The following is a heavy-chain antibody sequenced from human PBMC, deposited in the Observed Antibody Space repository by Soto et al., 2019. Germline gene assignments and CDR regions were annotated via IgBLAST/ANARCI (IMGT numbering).Heavy chain of an antibody. CDR2: IYYSGST. D-gene: IGHD1-7*01. CDR3: ARQVTSGTSLYYFDY. CDR1: GGSISSYY. Sequence: SETLSLTCTVSGGSISSYYWSWIRQPPGKGLEWIGYIYYSGSTNYNPSLKSRITISVDTSKNQFSLKLSSVTAADTAVYYCARQVTSGTSLYYFDYWGQGTLVTVSS. J-gene: IGHJ4*02. V-gene: IGHV4-59*01.